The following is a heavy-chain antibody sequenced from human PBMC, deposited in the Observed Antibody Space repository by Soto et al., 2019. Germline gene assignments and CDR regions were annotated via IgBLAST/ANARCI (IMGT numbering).Heavy chain of an antibody. CDR1: GFSLSTSAMS. Sequence: GSGPTLVTPTQTLTLTGNFSGFSLSTSAMSVSWIRQPPGKALEWLARIDCDDDKYYSTSLKTRLTISKDTSKNQVVLTMTNIDPVDTATYYCARIPVKNRITIFGVVGEIYGMDVWGQGTTVTVSS. V-gene: IGHV2-70*11. J-gene: IGHJ6*02. CDR3: ARIPVKNRITIFGVVGEIYGMDV. CDR2: IDCDDDK. D-gene: IGHD3-3*01.